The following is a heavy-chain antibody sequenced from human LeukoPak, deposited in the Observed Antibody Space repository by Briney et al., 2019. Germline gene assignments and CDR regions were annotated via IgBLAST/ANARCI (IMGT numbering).Heavy chain of an antibody. CDR1: GGSVSSGSYY. CDR3: ASARAARYKYYYGMDV. V-gene: IGHV4-61*01. Sequence: SETLSLTCTVSGGSVSSGSYYWSWIRQPPGKGLEWIGYIYYSGSTNYNPSLKSRVTISVDTSKNQFSLKLSSVTAADTAVYYCASARAARYKYYYGMDVWGQGTTVTVSS. CDR2: IYYSGST. J-gene: IGHJ6*02. D-gene: IGHD6-6*01.